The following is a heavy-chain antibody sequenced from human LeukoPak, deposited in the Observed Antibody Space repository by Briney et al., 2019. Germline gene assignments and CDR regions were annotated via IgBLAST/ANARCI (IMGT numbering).Heavy chain of an antibody. D-gene: IGHD3-22*01. V-gene: IGHV4-34*01. CDR1: GGSFSAYY. J-gene: IGHJ6*02. Sequence: SETLSLTCAVSGGSFSAYYWSWLRQPPGRGLEWIVEISPTGGTNCNPSLKSRVSISVDTSKNQFSLKLSSVTAADTAVYYCARLRYYYDSSGYADYYYGMDVWGQGTTVTVSS. CDR2: ISPTGGT. CDR3: ARLRYYYDSSGYADYYYGMDV.